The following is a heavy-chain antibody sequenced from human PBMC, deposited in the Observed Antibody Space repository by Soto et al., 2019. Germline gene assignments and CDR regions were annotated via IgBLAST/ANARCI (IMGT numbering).Heavy chain of an antibody. J-gene: IGHJ4*02. CDR3: ARSTHSSADY. Sequence: EVQLVESGGTLVQPGGSLRLSCAASGFTFSPYWMSWVRKAPGKGLEWVAHIKPDGSEQFYVDSVRGRFTVSRDSARNSMFLQMNSLRAEDTAVYYCARSTHSSADYWGQGTLVAVSS. V-gene: IGHV3-7*05. CDR1: GFTFSPYW. D-gene: IGHD3-22*01. CDR2: IKPDGSEQ.